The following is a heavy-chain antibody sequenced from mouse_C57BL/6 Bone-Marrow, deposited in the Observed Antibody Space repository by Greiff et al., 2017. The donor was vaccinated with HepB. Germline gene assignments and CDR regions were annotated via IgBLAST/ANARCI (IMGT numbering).Heavy chain of an antibody. CDR2: ISDGGSYT. CDR3: ARDWITTVDAMDY. V-gene: IGHV5-4*01. J-gene: IGHJ4*01. Sequence: DVQLVESGGGLVKPGGSLKLSCAASGFTFSSYAMSWVRQTPEKRLEWVATISDGGSYTYYPDNVKGRFTISRDNAKNNLYLQMSHLKSEDTAMYYCARDWITTVDAMDYWGQGTSVTVSS. CDR1: GFTFSSYA. D-gene: IGHD1-1*01.